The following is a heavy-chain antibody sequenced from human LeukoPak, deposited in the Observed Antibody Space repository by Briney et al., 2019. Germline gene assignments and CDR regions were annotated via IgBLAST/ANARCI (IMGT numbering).Heavy chain of an antibody. CDR3: ARASGMAPTGNFDY. CDR2: ISVYSGNT. V-gene: IGHV1-18*01. CDR1: GYTFTSYG. D-gene: IGHD1-1*01. J-gene: IGHJ4*02. Sequence: GASVKVSCKPSGYTFTSYGITWVRQAPGQGLEWMGWISVYSGNTNYAQRLQGRLTMTTDTSTSTAYMELRSLRSDDTALYYCARASGMAPTGNFDYWGQGTLVTVSS.